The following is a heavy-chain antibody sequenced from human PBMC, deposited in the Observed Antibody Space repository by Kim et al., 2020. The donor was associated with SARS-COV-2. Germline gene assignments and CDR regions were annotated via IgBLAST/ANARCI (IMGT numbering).Heavy chain of an antibody. Sequence: GGSLRLSCAASGFTFSSYSMNWVRQAPGKGLEWVSSISSSSSYIYYADSVKGRFTISRDNAKNSLYLQMNSLRAEDTAVYYCARDQASSSVGGFDYWGQGTLVTVSS. J-gene: IGHJ4*02. CDR1: GFTFSSYS. CDR2: ISSSSSYI. V-gene: IGHV3-21*01. CDR3: ARDQASSSVGGFDY. D-gene: IGHD6-6*01.